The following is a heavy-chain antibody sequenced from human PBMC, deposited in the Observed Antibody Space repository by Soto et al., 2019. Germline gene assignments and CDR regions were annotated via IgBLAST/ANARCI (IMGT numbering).Heavy chain of an antibody. D-gene: IGHD6-13*01. CDR1: GDSVSSNSAA. CDR3: ARAGTAASTSVFFDD. CDR2: TYYRSKWFN. Sequence: SQTLSLTCAISGDSVSSNSAAWNWIRQSPSRGLGWLGRTYYRSKWFNDYAVSMKGRMTISPDTSKNQFSLQLNSVTPEDTAVYYCARAGTAASTSVFFDDWGQGAQVTVSS. J-gene: IGHJ4*02. V-gene: IGHV6-1*01.